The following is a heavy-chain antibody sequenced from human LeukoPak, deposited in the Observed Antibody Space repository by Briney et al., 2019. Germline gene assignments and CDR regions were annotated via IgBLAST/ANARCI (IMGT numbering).Heavy chain of an antibody. D-gene: IGHD5-18*01. CDR1: GFTFSSYS. CDR3: ARGSGNTAMVYSDY. J-gene: IGHJ4*02. Sequence: PGGSLRLSCAASGFTFSSYSMNWVRQAPGKGLEWVANIKQDGSEKYYVDSVKGRFTISRDNAKNSLYLQMNSLRAEDTAVYYCARGSGNTAMVYSDYWGQGTLVTVSS. CDR2: IKQDGSEK. V-gene: IGHV3-7*01.